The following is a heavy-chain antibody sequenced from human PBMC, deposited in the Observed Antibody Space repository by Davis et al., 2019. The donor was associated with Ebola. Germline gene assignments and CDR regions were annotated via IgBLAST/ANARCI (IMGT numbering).Heavy chain of an antibody. J-gene: IGHJ3*02. Sequence: GESLKISCKDSGNSFTNYWIGWVRQMPGKGLEWMGIIYPGDSDTRYSPSFQGQVTISADKSISTAYLQWSSLKASDTAMYYCARLSVGATHAFDIWGQGTMVTVSS. D-gene: IGHD1-26*01. CDR3: ARLSVGATHAFDI. CDR2: IYPGDSDT. CDR1: GNSFTNYW. V-gene: IGHV5-51*01.